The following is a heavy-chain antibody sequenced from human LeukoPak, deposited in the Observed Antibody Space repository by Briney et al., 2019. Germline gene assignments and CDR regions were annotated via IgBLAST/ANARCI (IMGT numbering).Heavy chain of an antibody. V-gene: IGHV1-2*06. CDR3: ARENDYVWGSYRALSWFDP. Sequence: ASVKVSCKASGDTFTGYYMHWVRQAPGQGLEWMGRINPNSGGTNYAQKFQGRVTMTRDTSISTAYMELSRLRSDDTAVYYCARENDYVWGSYRALSWFDPWGQGTLVTVSS. CDR2: INPNSGGT. D-gene: IGHD3-16*02. J-gene: IGHJ5*02. CDR1: GDTFTGYY.